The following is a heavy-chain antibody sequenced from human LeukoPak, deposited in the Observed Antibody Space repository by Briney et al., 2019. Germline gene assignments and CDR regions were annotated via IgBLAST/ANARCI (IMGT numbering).Heavy chain of an antibody. Sequence: GGSLRLSCAASGFTFDDYAMHWVRQAPGKGLEWVSGISWNSGSIGYADSVKGRFTISRDNAKNSLYLQMNSLRAEDTALYYCANVVGYSSGWYDYWGQGTLVTVSS. CDR2: ISWNSGSI. J-gene: IGHJ4*02. D-gene: IGHD6-19*01. CDR1: GFTFDDYA. CDR3: ANVVGYSSGWYDY. V-gene: IGHV3-9*01.